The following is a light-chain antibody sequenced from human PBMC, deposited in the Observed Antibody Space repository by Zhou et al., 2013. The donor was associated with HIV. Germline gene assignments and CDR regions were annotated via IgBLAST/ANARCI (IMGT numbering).Light chain of an antibody. CDR3: QSYNTAGT. V-gene: IGKV1-27*01. CDR2: AAY. J-gene: IGKJ2*01. Sequence: DIQMTQSPSSLSASVGDRVTITCRASQDINNYLAWYQQKPGKVPNLLIYAAYILQSGVPSRFRGSGSGTNFTLTISSLRPEDVATYYCQSYNTAGTFGQGTRLEIK. CDR1: QDINNY.